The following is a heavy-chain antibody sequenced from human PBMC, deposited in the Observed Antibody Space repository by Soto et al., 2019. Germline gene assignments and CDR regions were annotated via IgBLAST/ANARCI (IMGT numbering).Heavy chain of an antibody. CDR1: GGTFSSYA. D-gene: IGHD3-22*01. Sequence: QVQLVQSGAEVKKPGSSVKVSCKASGGTFSSYAISWVRQAPGQGLEWMGGIIPIFGTANYAQKFQGRVTITADESTSTAYMERCSLRSEDTAVYYCARENKVVVVTANYYYYYYGMDVWGQGTTVTVSS. CDR3: ARENKVVVVTANYYYYYYGMDV. V-gene: IGHV1-69*12. CDR2: IIPIFGTA. J-gene: IGHJ6*02.